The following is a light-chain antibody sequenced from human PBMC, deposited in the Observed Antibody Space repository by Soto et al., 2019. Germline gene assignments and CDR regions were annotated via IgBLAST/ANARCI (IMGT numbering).Light chain of an antibody. CDR2: GNN. J-gene: IGLJ2*01. CDR3: QSYDSSLSGSV. Sequence: QPVLTQPPSVSGAPGQRVTISCTGSSSNIGAGYDVHWYHQLPGTAPKLLIYGNNNRPSGVPDRFSGSKSGTSASLAITGLQAEDEADYYCQSYDSSLSGSVFGGGTKLTVL. CDR1: SSNIGAGYD. V-gene: IGLV1-40*01.